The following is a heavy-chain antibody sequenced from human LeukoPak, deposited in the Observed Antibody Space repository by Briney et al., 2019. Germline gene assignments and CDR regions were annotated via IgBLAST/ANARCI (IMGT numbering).Heavy chain of an antibody. Sequence: GGSLRLSCAASGFTFSSYSMNWVRQAPGKGLEWVSSISSSSSYIYYADSVKGRFTISRDNSKNTLYLQMNSLRAEDTAVYYCAKDAVGARFRGAFDIWGQGTMVTVSS. J-gene: IGHJ3*02. D-gene: IGHD1-26*01. CDR1: GFTFSSYS. CDR2: ISSSSSYI. V-gene: IGHV3-21*04. CDR3: AKDAVGARFRGAFDI.